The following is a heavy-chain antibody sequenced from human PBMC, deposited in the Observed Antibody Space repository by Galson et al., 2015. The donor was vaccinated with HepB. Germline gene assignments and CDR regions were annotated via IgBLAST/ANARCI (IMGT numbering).Heavy chain of an antibody. V-gene: IGHV3-15*01. Sequence: SLRLSCAASGFTFGNAWMSWVRQAPGKGLEWVGRIRNKTDGGTTDYAAPVKGTITISREDSKNTLYLQMNSLKTEDTAVYYCTTLGSYSERDAFDIWGQGTMVTVSS. CDR1: GFTFGNAW. D-gene: IGHD1-26*01. CDR2: IRNKTDGGTT. CDR3: TTLGSYSERDAFDI. J-gene: IGHJ3*02.